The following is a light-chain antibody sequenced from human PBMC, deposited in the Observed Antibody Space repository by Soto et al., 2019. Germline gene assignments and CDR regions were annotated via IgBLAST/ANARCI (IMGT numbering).Light chain of an antibody. CDR2: GAS. CDR3: QQFRT. Sequence: DIVLTQSPGTLSLSPGERATLSCRASQSISSSYLAWYQQKPGQAPRLLIYGASSRATGIPDRFSGSGSGTDFTLTISRLEPEDFAVYYCQQFRTFGPGTKVGIK. V-gene: IGKV3-20*01. CDR1: QSISSSY. J-gene: IGKJ3*01.